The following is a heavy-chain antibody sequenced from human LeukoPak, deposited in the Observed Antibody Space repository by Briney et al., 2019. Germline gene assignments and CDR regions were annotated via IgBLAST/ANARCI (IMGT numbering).Heavy chain of an antibody. Sequence: ASVKVSCKASGYTFTSYYMHWVRQAPGQGLEWMGIINPSGGSTSYAQKFQGRVTMTRDTSTSTVYMELSSLRSEDTAVYYCARDRRLRFLEWLSQYGMDVWGQGTTVTVSS. CDR3: ARDRRLRFLEWLSQYGMDV. D-gene: IGHD3-3*01. J-gene: IGHJ6*02. CDR2: INPSGGST. CDR1: GYTFTSYY. V-gene: IGHV1-46*01.